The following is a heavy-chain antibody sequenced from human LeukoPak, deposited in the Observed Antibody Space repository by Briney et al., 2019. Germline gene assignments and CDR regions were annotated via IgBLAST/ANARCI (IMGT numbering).Heavy chain of an antibody. J-gene: IGHJ4*02. CDR1: GGSFSGYY. V-gene: IGHV4-34*01. Sequence: SETLSLTCAVYGGSFSGYYWSWIRQPPGKGLEWIGEINHSGSTDYNPSLKSRVTISVDTSKNQFSLKLSSVTAADTAVYYCASSRTYYYGSGSSDYFDYWGQGTLVTVSS. D-gene: IGHD3-10*01. CDR3: ASSRTYYYGSGSSDYFDY. CDR2: INHSGST.